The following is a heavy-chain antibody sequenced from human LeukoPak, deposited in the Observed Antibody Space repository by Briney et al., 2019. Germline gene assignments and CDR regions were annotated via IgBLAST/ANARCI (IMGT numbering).Heavy chain of an antibody. Sequence: GGSLRLSCAASGFTFSSYAMSWVRQAPGKGLEWVSAISGSGGSTYYADSVKGRFTISRDNSKNTLYLQINSLRAEDTAVYYCAKGLAAAGFFDYWGQGTLVTVSS. V-gene: IGHV3-23*01. J-gene: IGHJ4*02. CDR3: AKGLAAAGFFDY. D-gene: IGHD6-13*01. CDR1: GFTFSSYA. CDR2: ISGSGGST.